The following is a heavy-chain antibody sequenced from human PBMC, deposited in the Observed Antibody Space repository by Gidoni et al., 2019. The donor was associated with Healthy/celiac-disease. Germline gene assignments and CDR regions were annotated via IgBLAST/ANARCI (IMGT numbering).Heavy chain of an antibody. Sequence: QVQLVESGGGVVQPGRSLRLSCAASGFTFSSHAMHWVRQAPGKGLEWVAVRSYDGSNKYYADSVKGRFTISRDNSKNTLYLQMNSLRAEDTAVYYCARDLGSFNAVAGLFDYWGQGTLVTVSS. V-gene: IGHV3-30-3*01. J-gene: IGHJ4*02. D-gene: IGHD6-19*01. CDR1: GFTFSSHA. CDR3: ARDLGSFNAVAGLFDY. CDR2: RSYDGSNK.